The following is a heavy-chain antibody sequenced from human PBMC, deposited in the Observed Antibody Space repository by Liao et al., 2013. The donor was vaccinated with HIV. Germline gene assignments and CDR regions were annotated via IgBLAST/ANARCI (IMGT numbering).Heavy chain of an antibody. CDR1: GGSISSGSYY. Sequence: QVQLQESGPGLVKASETLSLTCNVSGGSISSGSYYWSWIRQPPGKRLEWIGYISYSGSTHYNPYLMSRVTISVDTSNNQFSLRLSSVTAADTAVYYCARADSSSWDPSFDYWGQGTLVTVSS. CDR3: ARADSSSWDPSFDY. J-gene: IGHJ4*02. D-gene: IGHD6-13*01. CDR2: ISYSGST. V-gene: IGHV4-61*01.